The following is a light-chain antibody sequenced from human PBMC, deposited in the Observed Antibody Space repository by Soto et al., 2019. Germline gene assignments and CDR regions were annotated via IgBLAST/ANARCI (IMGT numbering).Light chain of an antibody. CDR3: AAWDDSLSGHYV. V-gene: IGLV1-47*01. CDR2: RNN. J-gene: IGLJ1*01. Sequence: QAVVTQPPSASGTPGQRVTISCSGSSSNIGSNYVYWYQQLPGAAPKLLIYRNNHRPSGVPDRFSGSKSGTSASLAISGLRSEDEADYYCAAWDDSLSGHYVFGTGTQLTVL. CDR1: SSNIGSNY.